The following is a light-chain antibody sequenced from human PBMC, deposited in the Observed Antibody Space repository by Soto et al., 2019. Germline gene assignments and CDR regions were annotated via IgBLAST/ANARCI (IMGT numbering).Light chain of an antibody. J-gene: IGKJ1*01. V-gene: IGKV1-39*01. CDR2: AAS. Sequence: DIQMTQSPSSLSASVGDRVTITCRASQSISSYLNWYQQKPGKAPKLLIYAASSLQSGVPSRFSGSGSGTDFNLTTRSLQPEEVANYYCQQSYSTLGGKFGQGTKVHIK. CDR1: QSISSY. CDR3: QQSYSTLGGK.